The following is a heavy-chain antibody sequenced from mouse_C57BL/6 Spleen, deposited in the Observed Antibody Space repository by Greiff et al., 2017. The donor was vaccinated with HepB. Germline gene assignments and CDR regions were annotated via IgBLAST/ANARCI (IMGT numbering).Heavy chain of an antibody. CDR1: GYTFTSYW. CDR2: IHPNSGST. CDR3: ARYDYDGFAY. D-gene: IGHD2-4*01. J-gene: IGHJ3*01. V-gene: IGHV1-64*01. Sequence: QVQLQQPGAELVKPGASVKLSCKASGYTFTSYWMHWVQQRPGQGLEWIGMIHPNSGSTNYNEKCKSKATLTVDKSSSTAYMQLSSLTAEDSAVYYCARYDYDGFAYWGQGTLVTVSA.